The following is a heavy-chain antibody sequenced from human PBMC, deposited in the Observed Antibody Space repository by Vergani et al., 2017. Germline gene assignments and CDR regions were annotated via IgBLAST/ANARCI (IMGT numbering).Heavy chain of an antibody. CDR2: IIPIFGTA. V-gene: IGHV1-69*13. CDR3: ARAPGYCSSTSCFRHDFDI. Sequence: QVQLVQSGAEVKKPGSSVKVSCKASGGTFSSYAISWVRQAPGQGLEWMGGIIPIFGTANYAQKFQGRVTITADESTSTAYMELSSLRSEDTAVYYCARAPGYCSSTSCFRHDFDIWGQGTMVTVSS. CDR1: GGTFSSYA. D-gene: IGHD2-2*01. J-gene: IGHJ3*02.